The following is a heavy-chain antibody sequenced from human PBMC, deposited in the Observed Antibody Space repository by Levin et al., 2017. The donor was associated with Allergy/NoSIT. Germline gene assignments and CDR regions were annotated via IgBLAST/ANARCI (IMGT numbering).Heavy chain of an antibody. CDR3: ARGGRYYCGGGSCYSGGGFRFDY. Sequence: SETLSLTCAVYGGSFSGYYWSWIRQPPGKGLEWIGEINHSGSTNYNPSLKSRVTISVDTSKNQFSLKLSSVTAADTAVYYCARGGRYYCGGGSCYSGGGFRFDYWGQGTLVTVSS. D-gene: IGHD2-15*01. CDR2: INHSGST. CDR1: GGSFSGYY. J-gene: IGHJ4*02. V-gene: IGHV4-34*01.